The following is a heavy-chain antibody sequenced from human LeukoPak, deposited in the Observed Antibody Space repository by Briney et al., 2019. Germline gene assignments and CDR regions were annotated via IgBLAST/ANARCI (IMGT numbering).Heavy chain of an antibody. V-gene: IGHV4-4*02. Sequence: PGGTLRLSCAASGITFSSYGMIWVPHAPGKGLEWIVNIYHTGSHLQNPALKRRLTISVDSSVNQFSLKMRFVTAADTAVYYCARDLYDSTTQHHPPHFDSWGQGTLVTVSS. CDR2: IYHTGSH. CDR1: GITFSSYGM. D-gene: IGHD2/OR15-2a*01. CDR3: ARDLYDSTTQHHPPHFDS. J-gene: IGHJ4*02.